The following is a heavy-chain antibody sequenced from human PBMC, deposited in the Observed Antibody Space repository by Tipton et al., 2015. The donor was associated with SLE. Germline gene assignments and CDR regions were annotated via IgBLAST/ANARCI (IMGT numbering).Heavy chain of an antibody. CDR2: AYYSGNT. J-gene: IGHJ3*01. V-gene: IGHV4-59*01. Sequence: TLSLTCTVSYDSISTYCWGWIRQPPGKGLEWIGYAYYSGNTNYNPSLKSRVSISIDTSKNQVSLKLSSVTAADTAVYYCAKFLLIGKRHSDAFDVWGQGTLVTVSS. D-gene: IGHD1-20*01. CDR3: AKFLLIGKRHSDAFDV. CDR1: YDSISTYC.